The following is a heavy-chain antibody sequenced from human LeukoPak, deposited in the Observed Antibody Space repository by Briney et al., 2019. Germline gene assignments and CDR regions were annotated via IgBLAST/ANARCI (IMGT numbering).Heavy chain of an antibody. CDR1: GFTFSSYA. CDR2: ISYDGSNK. J-gene: IGHJ5*02. CDR3: ANSEYSSGWYQTS. V-gene: IGHV3-30*04. Sequence: GGSLRLSCAASGFTFSSYAMHWVRQAPGKGLEWVAVISYDGSNKYYADSVKGRFTISRDNSKNTLYLQMNSLRAEDTAVYYCANSEYSSGWYQTSWGQGTLVTVSS. D-gene: IGHD6-19*01.